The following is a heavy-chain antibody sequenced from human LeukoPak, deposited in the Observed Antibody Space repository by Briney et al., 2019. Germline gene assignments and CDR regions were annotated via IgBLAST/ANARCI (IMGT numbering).Heavy chain of an antibody. Sequence: SGTLSLTSSVYGGSFNSYYWSWIRQTPGKELGWIGDINHGGITDYNPSLKSRVTISVDTSNKQFSLHLRSVTAADTAVYYCTRQYSSSYHSDVWGPGTLVTVSS. J-gene: IGHJ4*02. CDR1: GGSFNSYY. V-gene: IGHV4-34*01. CDR3: TRQYSSSYHSDV. D-gene: IGHD6-6*01. CDR2: INHGGIT.